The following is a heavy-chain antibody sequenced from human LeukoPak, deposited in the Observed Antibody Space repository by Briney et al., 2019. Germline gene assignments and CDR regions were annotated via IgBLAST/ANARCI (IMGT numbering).Heavy chain of an antibody. CDR2: IYYSGST. Sequence: SETLSLTCTVSGGSIGSSSYYWGWIRQPPGKGLEWIGSIYYSGSTYYNPSLKSRATISVDTSKNQFSLKLSSVTAADTAVYYCARKGGSGSFYYYMDVWGKGTTVTVSS. CDR3: ARKGGSGSFYYYMDV. CDR1: GGSIGSSSYY. V-gene: IGHV4-39*01. J-gene: IGHJ6*03. D-gene: IGHD3-10*01.